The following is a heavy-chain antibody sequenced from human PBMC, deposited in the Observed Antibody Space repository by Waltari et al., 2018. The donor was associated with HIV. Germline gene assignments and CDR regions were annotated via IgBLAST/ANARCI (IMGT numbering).Heavy chain of an antibody. D-gene: IGHD6-25*01. J-gene: IGHJ4*02. Sequence: QVQLVESGGGVVQPGGSLGLPCAASGSTFSDYAMHWVRQAPGKGLDWVAAISYDGSIKHYADSVKGRFTISRDNSKNSLSLQMNSLRAEDTAVYYCTGSSGWGQGTLVAVSS. CDR1: GSTFSDYA. CDR3: TGSSG. CDR2: ISYDGSIK. V-gene: IGHV3-30*01.